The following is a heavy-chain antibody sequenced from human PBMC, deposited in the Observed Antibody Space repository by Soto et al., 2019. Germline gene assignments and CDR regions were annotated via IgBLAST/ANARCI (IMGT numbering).Heavy chain of an antibody. J-gene: IGHJ6*02. Sequence: GRSLRLSCAASGFIFSGSAIHWVRQASGKGLEWVGRIRSRANNFATSSAASVKGRFTFSRDDSKNTAYLQMNTLKPEDTAVYYCARGQGAAIGDYYYHGMDVWGQGTTVTVSS. CDR1: GFIFSGSA. CDR2: IRSRANNFAT. V-gene: IGHV3-73*01. D-gene: IGHD2-2*02. CDR3: ARGQGAAIGDYYYHGMDV.